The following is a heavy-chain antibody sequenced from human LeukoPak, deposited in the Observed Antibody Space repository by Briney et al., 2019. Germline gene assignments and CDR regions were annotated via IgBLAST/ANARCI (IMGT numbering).Heavy chain of an antibody. CDR3: AKDRGGYSYGYFDY. CDR1: GFTFSSSA. CDR2: ISASGGST. Sequence: GGSLRLSCAASGFTFSSSAMSWVRQVPGKGLEWVSGISASGGSTSYADSVRGRFTISRDNSKNTLYLQMNSLRAEDTAVYYCAKDRGGYSYGYFDYWGQGTLVTVSS. V-gene: IGHV3-23*01. J-gene: IGHJ4*02. D-gene: IGHD5-18*01.